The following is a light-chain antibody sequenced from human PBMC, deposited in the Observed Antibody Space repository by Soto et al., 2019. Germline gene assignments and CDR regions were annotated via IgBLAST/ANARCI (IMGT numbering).Light chain of an antibody. CDR1: SSDVGGYNY. Sequence: QSVLTQPRSVSGSPGQAVTISCTGTSSDVGGYNYVSWYQQHPGKAPKLMIYDVSKRPSGVPDRFSGSKSGNTASLTISGLRGEDEADYYCCSYAGSAWVFGGGTKVTVL. J-gene: IGLJ3*02. CDR2: DVS. CDR3: CSYAGSAWV. V-gene: IGLV2-11*01.